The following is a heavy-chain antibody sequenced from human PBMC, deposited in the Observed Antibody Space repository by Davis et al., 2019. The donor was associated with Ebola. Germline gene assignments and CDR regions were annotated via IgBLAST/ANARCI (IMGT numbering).Heavy chain of an antibody. J-gene: IGHJ4*02. Sequence: ASVKVSCKASGYTFTSYGISWVRQAPGQGLEWMGWISGFNVNTNYAQKFQGRVTLTTDTSTNTAYMDLRSLRSDDTAVYYCASPYGSGILWGQGTLVTVSS. D-gene: IGHD3-10*01. CDR1: GYTFTSYG. CDR2: ISGFNVNT. CDR3: ASPYGSGIL. V-gene: IGHV1-18*01.